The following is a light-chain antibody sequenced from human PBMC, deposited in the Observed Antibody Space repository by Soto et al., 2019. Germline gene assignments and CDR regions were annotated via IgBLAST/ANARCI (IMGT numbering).Light chain of an antibody. Sequence: DIQMTQSPSSLSASVGDRVTITCQASQDISNYLNWYQQKPGKAPKLLIYDASNLETGVPSRFSGSGSGTDFTFTISSLQPEDIATYYCQHYDNRPITFGGGTKVEIK. V-gene: IGKV1-33*01. CDR1: QDISNY. CDR2: DAS. J-gene: IGKJ4*01. CDR3: QHYDNRPIT.